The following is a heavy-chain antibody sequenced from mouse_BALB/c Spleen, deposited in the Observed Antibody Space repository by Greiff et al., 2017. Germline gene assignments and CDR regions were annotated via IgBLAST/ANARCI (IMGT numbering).Heavy chain of an antibody. CDR2: INPYNGDT. CDR3: ASPYDGLAY. Sequence: VQLQQSGPELVKPGASVKISCKASGYSFTGYFMNWVMQSHGKSLEWIGRINPYNGDTFYNQKFKGKATLTVDKSSSTAHMELRSLASEDSAVYYCASPYDGLAYWGQGTLVTVSA. CDR1: GYSFTGYF. V-gene: IGHV1-20*02. D-gene: IGHD2-3*01. J-gene: IGHJ3*01.